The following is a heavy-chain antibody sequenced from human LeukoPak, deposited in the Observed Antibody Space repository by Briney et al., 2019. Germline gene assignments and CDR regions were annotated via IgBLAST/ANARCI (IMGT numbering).Heavy chain of an antibody. CDR3: ARDYGYYDSTAEPYFDY. J-gene: IGHJ4*02. V-gene: IGHV3-48*01. Sequence: GGSLRLSCAASGFTFSSYSMNWVRQAPGKGLEWVSYISSSSSTIYYADSVKGRFTISRDNAKNSLYLQMNSLRAEDTAVYYCARDYGYYDSTAEPYFDYWGQGTLVTVSS. D-gene: IGHD3-22*01. CDR1: GFTFSSYS. CDR2: ISSSSSTI.